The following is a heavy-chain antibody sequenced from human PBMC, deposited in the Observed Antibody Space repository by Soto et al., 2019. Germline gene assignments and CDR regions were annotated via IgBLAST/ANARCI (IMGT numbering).Heavy chain of an antibody. Sequence: SVKVSCKASGFTFTNSAVQWARQARGQRLEWIGWIVVGSGNTNAAGNFLERVTFTRDMSTSTAYMELSGLRSDDTAVYYCARLGLEYYDSSGYPMASTQFDYWGQGTLVTVSS. J-gene: IGHJ4*02. V-gene: IGHV1-58*01. D-gene: IGHD3-22*01. CDR2: IVVGSGNT. CDR1: GFTFTNSA. CDR3: ARLGLEYYDSSGYPMASTQFDY.